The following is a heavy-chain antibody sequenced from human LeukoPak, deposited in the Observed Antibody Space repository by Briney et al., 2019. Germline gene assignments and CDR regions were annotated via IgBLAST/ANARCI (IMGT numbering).Heavy chain of an antibody. D-gene: IGHD2-8*01. J-gene: IGHJ4*02. V-gene: IGHV4-30-4*08. Sequence: KTSQTLSLTCTVSGGSISSGDYYWRWIRQPPGKGLEWIGYIYYSGSTYYNPSLKSRVTISVDTSKNQFSLKLSSVTAADTAVYYCARAPGYPIVPYYFDYWGQGTLVTVSS. CDR2: IYYSGST. CDR3: ARAPGYPIVPYYFDY. CDR1: GGSISSGDYY.